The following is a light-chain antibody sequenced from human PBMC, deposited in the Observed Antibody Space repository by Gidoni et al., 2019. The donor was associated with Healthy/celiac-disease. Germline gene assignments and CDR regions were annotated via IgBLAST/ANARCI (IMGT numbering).Light chain of an antibody. V-gene: IGKV3-11*01. Sequence: ELVLTQSPATLSLSPGERATLSCRASQSVSSYLAWYQQKPGQAPRLLIYDASNRATGIPARFSGSGSGTDFTLTISSLEPEDFAVYYCQQRSNWPPLTVGGGTKVESK. CDR2: DAS. CDR3: QQRSNWPPLT. CDR1: QSVSSY. J-gene: IGKJ4*01.